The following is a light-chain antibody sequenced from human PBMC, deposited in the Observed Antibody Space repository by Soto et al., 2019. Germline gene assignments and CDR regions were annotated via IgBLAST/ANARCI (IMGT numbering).Light chain of an antibody. V-gene: IGKV3-20*01. Sequence: DIVLTQSPGTLSFSPGERATLSCRASQTVINNQLAWYQQTPGQAPRLLIYAASSRATGIPDRFSGSGSGTDFTPTITRLEPEDSAMYYCQQYGSSGGITFGHGTRLEIK. J-gene: IGKJ5*01. CDR3: QQYGSSGGIT. CDR2: AAS. CDR1: QTVINNQ.